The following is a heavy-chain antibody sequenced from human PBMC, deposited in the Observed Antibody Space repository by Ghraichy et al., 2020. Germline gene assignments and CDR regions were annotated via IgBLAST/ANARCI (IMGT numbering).Heavy chain of an antibody. CDR1: GFTFSSYS. J-gene: IGHJ4*02. Sequence: GGSLRLSCAASGFTFSSYSMNWVRQAPGKGLEWVSSISSSSSYIYYADSVKGRFTISRDNAKNSLYLQMNSLRAEDTAVYYCARDGTIYGSGSYPDYWGQGTLVTVSS. V-gene: IGHV3-21*01. D-gene: IGHD3-10*01. CDR2: ISSSSSYI. CDR3: ARDGTIYGSGSYPDY.